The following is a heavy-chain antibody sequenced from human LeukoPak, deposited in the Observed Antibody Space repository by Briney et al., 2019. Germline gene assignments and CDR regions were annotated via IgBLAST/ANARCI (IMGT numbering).Heavy chain of an antibody. CDR1: GLMFSNYW. J-gene: IGHJ4*02. CDR2: INQDGSDK. D-gene: IGHD3-22*01. V-gene: IGHV3-7*01. Sequence: PGGSLTLSCAGSGLMFSNYWMSWVRQAPGKGLDWVANINQDGSDKHYVDSAKGRCNTSRDSAKNSLYLQMNRLTAEDTAVYYCARLGDSSGYYDYWGQGTLVTVSS. CDR3: ARLGDSSGYYDY.